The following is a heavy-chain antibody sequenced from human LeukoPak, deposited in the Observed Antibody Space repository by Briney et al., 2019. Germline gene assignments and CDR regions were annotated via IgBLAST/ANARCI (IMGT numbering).Heavy chain of an antibody. Sequence: PSETLSLTCTVSGGSISTYYWSWIRQPPGKRLEWIGYIYYSGNTNYNPSLKSRITISIDTSKNQFSLKLSFVTAADTAVYYCARVGYSYAFDPWGQGTLVTVSS. J-gene: IGHJ5*02. CDR2: IYYSGNT. CDR3: ARVGYSYAFDP. V-gene: IGHV4-59*08. CDR1: GGSISTYY. D-gene: IGHD5-18*01.